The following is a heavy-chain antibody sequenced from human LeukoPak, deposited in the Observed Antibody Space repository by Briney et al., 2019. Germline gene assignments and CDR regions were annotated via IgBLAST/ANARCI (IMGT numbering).Heavy chain of an antibody. CDR3: ARDPYGSGSRRKIFAY. CDR1: GYTFTGYY. V-gene: IGHV1-2*02. Sequence: ASVKVSCKASGYTFTGYYMHWVRQAPGQGLEWMGWINPNSGGTNYAQTFQGRVTMTRDTSISTAYMELSRLRSDDTAVYYCARDPYGSGSRRKIFAYWGQGTLVTVSS. CDR2: INPNSGGT. D-gene: IGHD3-10*01. J-gene: IGHJ4*02.